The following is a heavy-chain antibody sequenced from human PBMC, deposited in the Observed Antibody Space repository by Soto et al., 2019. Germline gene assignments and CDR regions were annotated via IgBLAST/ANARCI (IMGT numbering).Heavy chain of an antibody. Sequence: SETLSLTCDVSGGSISSSNWWSWVRQPPGKGLEWIREIYHSGSTNYNPSLKSRVTISVDKSKNQFSLKLSSVTAADTAVYYCARDTIAAAGTPTWGQGTLVTVSS. V-gene: IGHV4-4*02. D-gene: IGHD6-13*01. CDR1: GGSISSSNW. CDR3: ARDTIAAAGTPT. CDR2: IYHSGST. J-gene: IGHJ5*02.